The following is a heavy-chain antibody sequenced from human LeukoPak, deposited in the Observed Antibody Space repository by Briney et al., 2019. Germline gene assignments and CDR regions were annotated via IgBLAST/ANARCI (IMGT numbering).Heavy chain of an antibody. Sequence: GGSLRLSYAASGFTFSNYGMHWVRQAPGKGLEWVAFIRYDGSNKYYADSVKGRFTISRDNSKNTLYLQMNSLRAEDTAVYYCAKDSYYCSGGSCSYGFDYWGQGTLVTVSS. J-gene: IGHJ4*02. V-gene: IGHV3-30*02. CDR3: AKDSYYCSGGSCSYGFDY. CDR1: GFTFSNYG. D-gene: IGHD2-15*01. CDR2: IRYDGSNK.